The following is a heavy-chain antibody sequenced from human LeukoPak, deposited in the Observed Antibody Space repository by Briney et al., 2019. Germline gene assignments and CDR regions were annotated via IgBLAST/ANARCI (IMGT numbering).Heavy chain of an antibody. Sequence: GGSLRLSCAVSGFSFSIYWMSWVRQAPGKGLEWVANIKQDGSEKYYMDSAKGRFTISRDNAKNSLYLQMNSLRAEDTVVYYCAREWNGYDYVGEDYWGQGTLVTVSS. D-gene: IGHD5-12*01. CDR3: AREWNGYDYVGEDY. V-gene: IGHV3-7*01. CDR2: IKQDGSEK. J-gene: IGHJ4*02. CDR1: GFSFSIYW.